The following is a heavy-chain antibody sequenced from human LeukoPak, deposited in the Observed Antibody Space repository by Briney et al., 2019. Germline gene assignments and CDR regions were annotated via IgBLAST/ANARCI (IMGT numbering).Heavy chain of an antibody. CDR1: GGTFSSYA. CDR2: IIPILGIA. V-gene: IGHV1-69*04. J-gene: IGHJ4*02. D-gene: IGHD4-17*01. Sequence: SVKVSCKASGGTFSSYAISWVRQAPGQGLEWMARIIPILGIANYAQKFQGRVTITADKSTSTAHMELSSLRSEDTAVYYCARDPPTVTTYYFDYWGQGTLVTVSS. CDR3: ARDPPTVTTYYFDY.